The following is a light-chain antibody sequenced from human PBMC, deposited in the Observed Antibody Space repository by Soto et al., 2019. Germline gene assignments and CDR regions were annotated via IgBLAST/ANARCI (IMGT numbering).Light chain of an antibody. CDR2: GTS. CDR3: QQYDNWPQT. J-gene: IGKJ1*01. CDR1: QSVSSN. Sequence: VLAQSPATLSVSPGERATLSCRASQSVSSNLAWYQQKPGQAPRLLIYGTSTRATGIPARFSGSGSGTEFTLTISSLQSEDFAVYYCQQYDNWPQTFGQGTKVDI. V-gene: IGKV3-15*01.